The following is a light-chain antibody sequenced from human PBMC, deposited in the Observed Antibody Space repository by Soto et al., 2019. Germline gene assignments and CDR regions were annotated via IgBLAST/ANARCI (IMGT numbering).Light chain of an antibody. V-gene: IGLV2-23*02. CDR2: EVT. CDR1: SDIGNYNL. CDR3: ALYAGSRTYV. Sequence: QSVLTQPASVSGSPGQSVTISCSGSDIGNYNLVSWYQHLPGRAPKLLIFEVTMRPSGISDRFSGSKSASTASLTISGLQAEDEGDYYCALYAGSRTYVFGSGTKVTVL. J-gene: IGLJ1*01.